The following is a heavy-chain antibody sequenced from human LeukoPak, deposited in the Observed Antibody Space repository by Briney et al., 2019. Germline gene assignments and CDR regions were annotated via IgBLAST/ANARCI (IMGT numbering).Heavy chain of an antibody. V-gene: IGHV3-53*01. CDR3: ARLVFGGVFDAFDI. CDR2: IYSGGST. CDR1: GFTVSSNY. D-gene: IGHD3-10*01. J-gene: IGHJ3*02. Sequence: GGSLRLSCAASGFTVSSNYMSWVRQAPGKGLGWVSVIYSGGSTYYADSVKGRFTISRDNSKNTLYLQMNSLRAEDTAVYYCARLVFGGVFDAFDIWGQGTMVTVSS.